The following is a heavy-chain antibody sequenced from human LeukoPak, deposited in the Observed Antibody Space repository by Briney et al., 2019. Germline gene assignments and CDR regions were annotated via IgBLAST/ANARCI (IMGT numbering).Heavy chain of an antibody. J-gene: IGHJ6*02. CDR2: IKTKTDGETT. Sequence: GGSLRLSCAASGFTFSNAWMSWVRQAPGKGLEWVGRIKTKTDGETTNYAAPVEGRFTISRDDSKNMLYLQVSSLKTEDTAVYYCTTGLLWGQGTTVTVSS. CDR3: TTGLL. CDR1: GFTFSNAW. D-gene: IGHD2-15*01. V-gene: IGHV3-15*01.